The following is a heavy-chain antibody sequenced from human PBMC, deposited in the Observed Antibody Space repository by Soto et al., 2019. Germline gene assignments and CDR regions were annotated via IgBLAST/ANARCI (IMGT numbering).Heavy chain of an antibody. J-gene: IGHJ3*02. D-gene: IGHD4-17*01. CDR2: ISSSSSYI. CDR1: GFTFSSYS. CDR3: ARPSSYGGNSDAFDI. Sequence: GESLKISCAASGFTFSSYSMNWVRQAPGKGLEWVSSISSSSSYIYYADSVKGRFTISRDNAKNSLYLQMNSLRAEDTAVYYCARPSSYGGNSDAFDIWGQGTMVTVS. V-gene: IGHV3-21*01.